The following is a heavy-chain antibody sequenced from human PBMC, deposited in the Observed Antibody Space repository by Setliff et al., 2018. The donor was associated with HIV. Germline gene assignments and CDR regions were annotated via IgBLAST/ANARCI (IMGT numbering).Heavy chain of an antibody. CDR2: IWYGGSDK. CDR3: AKRWGYSYVRAFDI. CDR1: GFTSSNYG. V-gene: IGHV3-33*06. D-gene: IGHD5-18*01. J-gene: IGHJ3*02. Sequence: GGSLRLSCAASGFTSSNYGMHWVRQAPGKGLAWVAVIWYGGSDKYYADSVKGRFTISRDNSKNTLFLQMNSLRAEDTAVYFCAKRWGYSYVRAFDIWGQGTMVTVSS.